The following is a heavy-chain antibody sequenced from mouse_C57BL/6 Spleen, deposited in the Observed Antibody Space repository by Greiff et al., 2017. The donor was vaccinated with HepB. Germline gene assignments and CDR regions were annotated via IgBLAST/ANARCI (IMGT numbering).Heavy chain of an antibody. Sequence: QVQLKQSGAELARPGASVKLSCKASGYTFTSYGISWVKQRTGQGLEWIGEIYPRSGNTYYNEKFKGKATLTADKSSSTAYMELRSLTSEDSAVYFCARSQDYYGSSYDAMDYWGQGTSVTVSS. CDR3: ARSQDYYGSSYDAMDY. V-gene: IGHV1-81*01. D-gene: IGHD1-1*01. J-gene: IGHJ4*01. CDR1: GYTFTSYG. CDR2: IYPRSGNT.